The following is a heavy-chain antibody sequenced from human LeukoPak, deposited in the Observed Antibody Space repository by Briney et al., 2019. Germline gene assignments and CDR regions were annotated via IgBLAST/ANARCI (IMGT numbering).Heavy chain of an antibody. CDR3: AKAHDGDILTGYYWYYYGMDV. CDR1: GFTFSSYA. CDR2: ISGSGGST. Sequence: GGSLRLSCAASGFTFSSYAMSWVRRAPGKGLEWFSAISGSGGSTYYADSVKGRFTISRDNSKNTLYLQMNSLRAEDTAVYYCAKAHDGDILTGYYWYYYGMDVWGQGTTVTVSS. J-gene: IGHJ6*02. D-gene: IGHD3-9*01. V-gene: IGHV3-23*01.